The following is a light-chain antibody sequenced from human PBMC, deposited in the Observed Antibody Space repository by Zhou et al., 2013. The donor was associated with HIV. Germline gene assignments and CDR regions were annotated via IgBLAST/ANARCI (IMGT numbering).Light chain of an antibody. J-gene: IGKJ2*01. CDR1: QSISSSS. Sequence: EIVLTQSPGTLSLSPGERATLSCRASQSISSSSLAWYQQKPGRAPRLLIYGASSRATGIPDRFSGSGSGTDFTLTISRLEPEDFAVYYCQQYGSSPGYTFGQGTKLEIK. V-gene: IGKV3-20*01. CDR3: QQYGSSPGYT. CDR2: GAS.